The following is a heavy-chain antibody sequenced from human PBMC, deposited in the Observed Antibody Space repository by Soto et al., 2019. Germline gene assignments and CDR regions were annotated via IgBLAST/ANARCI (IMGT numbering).Heavy chain of an antibody. D-gene: IGHD5-12*01. CDR3: ARPNAVSYSGYSPGWFDP. J-gene: IGHJ5*02. CDR1: GYTFTSYG. Sequence: SVKVSCKASGYTFTSYGISWVRQAPGQGLEWMGGIIPIFGTANYAQKFQGRVTITADESTSTAYMELSSLRSEDTAVYYCARPNAVSYSGYSPGWFDPWGQGTLDTVSS. CDR2: IIPIFGTA. V-gene: IGHV1-69*13.